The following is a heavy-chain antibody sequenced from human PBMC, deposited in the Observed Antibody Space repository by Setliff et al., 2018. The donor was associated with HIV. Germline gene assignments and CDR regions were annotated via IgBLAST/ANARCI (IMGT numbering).Heavy chain of an antibody. J-gene: IGHJ4*02. CDR2: IYHSGST. CDR3: VRGPQWLVQKGRVYYFDY. Sequence: ETLSLTCAVSGYSISSGYYWGWIRQPPGKGLEWIGSIYHSGSTYYNPSLKSRVTISVDTSKNQVSLKLNSMTAADTAVYFCVRGPQWLVQKGRVYYFDYWGQGTLVTVSS. CDR1: GYSISSGYY. V-gene: IGHV4-38-2*01. D-gene: IGHD6-19*01.